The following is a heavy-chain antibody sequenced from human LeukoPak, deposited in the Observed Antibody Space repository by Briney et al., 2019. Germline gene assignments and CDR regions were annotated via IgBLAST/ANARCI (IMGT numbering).Heavy chain of an antibody. CDR3: ARVRSGWLQGDL. V-gene: IGHV1-18*01. CDR1: GYTFTSYG. Sequence: ASVTVSCTASGYTFTSYGISWVRRAPGQGLEWMGWISAYNGNTNYAQKLQGRVTMTTDTSTSTAYMELRSLRSDDTAVYYCARVRSGWLQGDLWGRGTLVTVSS. D-gene: IGHD6-19*01. CDR2: ISAYNGNT. J-gene: IGHJ2*01.